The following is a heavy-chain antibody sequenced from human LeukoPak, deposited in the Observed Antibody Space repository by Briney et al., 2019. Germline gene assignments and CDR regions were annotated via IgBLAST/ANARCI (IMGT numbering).Heavy chain of an antibody. CDR1: GFTFSSYE. CDR2: ISSSSSYI. V-gene: IGHV3-21*01. Sequence: PGGSLRLSCAACGFTFSSYEMNWVRQAPGKGLEWVSSISSSSSYIYYADSVKGRFTISRDNAKNSLYLQMNSLRAEDTAVYYCANLIVARMPGPGWGQGTLVTVSS. J-gene: IGHJ4*02. CDR3: ANLIVARMPGPG. D-gene: IGHD5-12*01.